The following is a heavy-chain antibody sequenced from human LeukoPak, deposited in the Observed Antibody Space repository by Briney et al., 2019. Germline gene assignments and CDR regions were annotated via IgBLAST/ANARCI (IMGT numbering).Heavy chain of an antibody. Sequence: ASVKVSCKASGYTFSDYYLHWVRQAPGQGLEWMGWINPKSGGTKNEQKFQGRVTLTRDTPISAAYMELTRLTSDDTAVYFCARGWDGYETYFDNWAEGALVTVSS. CDR3: ARGWDGYETYFDN. CDR2: INPKSGGT. V-gene: IGHV1-2*02. CDR1: GYTFSDYY. D-gene: IGHD5-12*01. J-gene: IGHJ4*02.